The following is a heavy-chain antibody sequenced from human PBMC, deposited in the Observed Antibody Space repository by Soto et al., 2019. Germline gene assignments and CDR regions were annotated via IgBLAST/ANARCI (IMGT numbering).Heavy chain of an antibody. J-gene: IGHJ4*02. D-gene: IGHD1-1*01. V-gene: IGHV1-8*01. CDR2: MNPNSGDT. CDR1: GYTFSDHD. CDR3: ARVGGNWNDDYFDY. Sequence: QVQLVQSGAEVKKPGASVKVSCKASGYTFSDHDINWVRQASGQGPEWLGWMNPNSGDTGYAQNFHGRVTMTSDTSKRTAYMELSSLRSEDSAVYYCARVGGNWNDDYFDYWGQGTLVTVSS.